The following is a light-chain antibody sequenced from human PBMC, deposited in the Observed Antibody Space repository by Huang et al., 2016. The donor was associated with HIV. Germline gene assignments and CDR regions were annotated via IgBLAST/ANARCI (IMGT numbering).Light chain of an antibody. CDR1: LTIGNY. CDR2: AAS. J-gene: IGKJ1*01. Sequence: DIQMTQSPSSLSASVGDRVTITCRASLTIGNYLNWYQQKPGKAPNLLIYAASSLQSGVPSRFSGSGSGTDFTLTISSLQPEDFATYFCQQSHSTSWTFGQGTKVEVK. CDR3: QQSHSTSWT. V-gene: IGKV1-39*01.